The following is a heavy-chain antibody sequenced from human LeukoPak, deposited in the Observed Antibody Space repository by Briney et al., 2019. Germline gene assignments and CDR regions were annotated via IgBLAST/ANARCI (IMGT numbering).Heavy chain of an antibody. CDR2: ISSSSSYI. V-gene: IGHV3-21*01. Sequence: GGSLRLSCAASGFTFSSYSMNWVRQAPGKGLEWVSSISSSSSYIYYADSVKGRFTISRDNVKNSLYLQMNSLRAEDTAVYYCARALPPYCSSTSCFDYYYYYGMDVWGQGTTVTVSS. CDR3: ARALPPYCSSTSCFDYYYYYGMDV. CDR1: GFTFSSYS. D-gene: IGHD2-2*01. J-gene: IGHJ6*02.